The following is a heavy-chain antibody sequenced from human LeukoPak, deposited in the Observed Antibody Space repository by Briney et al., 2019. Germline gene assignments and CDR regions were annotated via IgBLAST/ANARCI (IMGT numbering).Heavy chain of an antibody. Sequence: PSETLSLTCTVYGGSISSSSYYWGWIRQPPGKGLEWIGSIYYSGSTYYNPSLKSRVTISVDTSKNQFSLKLSSVTAADTAVYYCASLIAAAVGRGDDAFDIWGQGTMVTVSS. CDR1: GGSISSSSYY. J-gene: IGHJ3*02. V-gene: IGHV4-39*01. CDR2: IYYSGST. D-gene: IGHD6-13*01. CDR3: ASLIAAAVGRGDDAFDI.